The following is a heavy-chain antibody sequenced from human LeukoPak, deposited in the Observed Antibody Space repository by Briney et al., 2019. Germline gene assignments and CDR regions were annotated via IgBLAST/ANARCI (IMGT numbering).Heavy chain of an antibody. Sequence: ASVKVSCKASGGTFSSCTISWVRQAPGQGLEGMGGIIPIFSTADYAQKFQGRVTITADESTSTAYMELSSLRSEDTAVYYCAVGVRGSGSYQIWGHAFDIWGQGTMVTVSS. D-gene: IGHD3-10*01. CDR1: GGTFSSCT. V-gene: IGHV1-69*13. CDR2: IIPIFSTA. CDR3: AVGVRGSGSYQIWGHAFDI. J-gene: IGHJ3*02.